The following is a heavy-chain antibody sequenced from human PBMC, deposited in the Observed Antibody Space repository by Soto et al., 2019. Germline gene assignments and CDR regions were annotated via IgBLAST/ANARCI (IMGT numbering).Heavy chain of an antibody. Sequence: GGSLRLSCGASGFNFNNYAMSWVRQAPGKGLEWVSSINGRGGSTYYADSVKGRFTISRDNSKNTLYLQMNSLRAEDTAVYYCAKDRLASDYWGQGTLVTVSS. J-gene: IGHJ4*02. D-gene: IGHD4-17*01. CDR3: AKDRLASDY. V-gene: IGHV3-23*01. CDR1: GFNFNNYA. CDR2: INGRGGST.